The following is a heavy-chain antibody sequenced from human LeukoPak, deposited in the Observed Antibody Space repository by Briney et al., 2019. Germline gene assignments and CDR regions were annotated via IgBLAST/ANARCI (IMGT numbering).Heavy chain of an antibody. CDR3: ARSPGRSCNGTDCFYY. D-gene: IGHD2-8*02. J-gene: IGHJ4*02. CDR1: GGSISSGVFH. V-gene: IGHV4-31*03. CDR2: ISYTGNT. Sequence: PSETLSLTCTVSGGSISSGVFHWSWVRQLPGKDLSWIGYISYTGNTHYSPSLKSRVSISVDTSKNQMSLTLISVTSADTAVYFCARSPGRSCNGTDCFYYWGQGAQVIVSS.